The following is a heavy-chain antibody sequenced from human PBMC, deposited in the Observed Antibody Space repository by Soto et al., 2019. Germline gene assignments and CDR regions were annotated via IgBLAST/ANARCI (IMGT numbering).Heavy chain of an antibody. Sequence: SQTLSIAYNVSGGSMISYYWSWIRQPPGKGLEWIGYIYYSGSTNYNPSLKSRVTISVDTSKNQFSLKLSSVTAADTAVYYCARLVVVAAHDAFDIWGQGTMVT. J-gene: IGHJ3*02. CDR3: ARLVVVAAHDAFDI. D-gene: IGHD2-15*01. CDR1: GGSMISYY. V-gene: IGHV4-59*01. CDR2: IYYSGST.